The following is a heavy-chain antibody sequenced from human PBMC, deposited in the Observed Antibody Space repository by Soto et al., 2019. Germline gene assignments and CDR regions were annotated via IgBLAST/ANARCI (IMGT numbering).Heavy chain of an antibody. CDR3: ARVVSFWSGSGYYYYGMDV. J-gene: IGHJ6*02. D-gene: IGHD3-3*01. CDR1: GGSISSYY. V-gene: IGHV4-59*01. CDR2: IYYSGST. Sequence: PSETLSLTCTVSGGSISSYYWSWIRQPPGKGLEWIGYIYYSGSTNYNPSLKSRVTISVDTSKNQFSLKLSSVTAADTAVYYCARVVSFWSGSGYYYYGMDVWGQGTTVTVSS.